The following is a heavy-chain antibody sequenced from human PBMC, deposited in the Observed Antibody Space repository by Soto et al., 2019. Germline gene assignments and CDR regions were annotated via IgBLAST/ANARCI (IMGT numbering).Heavy chain of an antibody. J-gene: IGHJ4*02. D-gene: IGHD1-26*01. Sequence: EVQLVESGGDLILPGGSLRLSCAASGFTFNTHWMHWVRQAPGKGLVWVSRINSDGSITDYADSVKGRFSISRDNPRNTLYLQMNSLSPEDTAVYYCARAMTSVGAAAKGDFWGQGTLVTVSS. CDR2: INSDGSIT. V-gene: IGHV3-74*01. CDR1: GFTFNTHW. CDR3: ARAMTSVGAAAKGDF.